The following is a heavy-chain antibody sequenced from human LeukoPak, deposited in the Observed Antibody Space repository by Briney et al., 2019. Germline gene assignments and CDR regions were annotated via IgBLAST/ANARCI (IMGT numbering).Heavy chain of an antibody. Sequence: SETLSLTCTVSGGSISSYYGNWIRQPPGKGLEWIGSISDSGSTNHNPSLESRVTISVDTSKNQISLKLSSATAADTPVYYCARAPERWYSYGSYTYYYMDVWGKGTTVTVSS. V-gene: IGHV4-59*01. CDR3: ARAPERWYSYGSYTYYYMDV. CDR1: GGSISSYY. J-gene: IGHJ6*03. CDR2: ISDSGST. D-gene: IGHD5-18*01.